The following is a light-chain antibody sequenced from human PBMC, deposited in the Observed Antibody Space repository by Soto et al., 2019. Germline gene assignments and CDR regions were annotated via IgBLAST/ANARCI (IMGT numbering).Light chain of an antibody. CDR1: SSDVGGYNY. CDR3: SSNTRSSLYG. Sequence: QSVLTQPASVSGSPGQSITISCTGTSSDVGGYNYVSWHQQHPGKAPKLMIFEVSYRPSGVSDRFSGSKSGNTASLTISGLQADDEADYYCSSNTRSSLYGFGTGTKLTVL. CDR2: EVS. V-gene: IGLV2-14*01. J-gene: IGLJ1*01.